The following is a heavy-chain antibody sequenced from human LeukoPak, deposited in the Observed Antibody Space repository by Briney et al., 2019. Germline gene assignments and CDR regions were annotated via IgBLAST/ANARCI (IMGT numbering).Heavy chain of an antibody. CDR1: GYSFTSYW. V-gene: IGHV5-51*01. D-gene: IGHD6-6*01. Sequence: GESLKISCKGSGYSFTSYWIGWVRQMPGKGLEWMGIIYPSDSDTRYSPSFQGQVTISADKSISTAYLQWSSLKASDTAMYYCARHRRYSSSSGGFDPWGQGTLVTVSS. CDR2: IYPSDSDT. J-gene: IGHJ5*02. CDR3: ARHRRYSSSSGGFDP.